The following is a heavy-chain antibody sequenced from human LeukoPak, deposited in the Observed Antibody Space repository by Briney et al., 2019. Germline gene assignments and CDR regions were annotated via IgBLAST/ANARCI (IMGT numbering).Heavy chain of an antibody. CDR2: ISSNGGST. CDR1: GFTFSSYA. Sequence: PGGSLRLSCAASGFTFSSYAMHWVRQAPGKGLEYVSAISSNGGSTYYANSVKGRFTISRDNSKNTLYLQMGSLRAEDMAVYYCARDKSYYYDSSGPGAFDIWGQGTMVTASS. D-gene: IGHD3-22*01. V-gene: IGHV3-64*01. J-gene: IGHJ3*02. CDR3: ARDKSYYYDSSGPGAFDI.